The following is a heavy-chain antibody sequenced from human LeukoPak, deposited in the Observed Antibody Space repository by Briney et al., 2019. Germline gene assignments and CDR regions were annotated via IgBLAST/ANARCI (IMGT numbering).Heavy chain of an antibody. Sequence: SETLSLTCTVSGGSISSSSYDWGWSRQPPGKGLEWIGSIYYSGSTYYNPSLKSRVTISVDTSKNQFSLKLSSVTAADTAVYYCARRWNSAFDYWGQGTLVTVSS. J-gene: IGHJ4*02. CDR2: IYYSGST. CDR1: GGSISSSSYD. CDR3: ARRWNSAFDY. V-gene: IGHV4-39*01. D-gene: IGHD1-7*01.